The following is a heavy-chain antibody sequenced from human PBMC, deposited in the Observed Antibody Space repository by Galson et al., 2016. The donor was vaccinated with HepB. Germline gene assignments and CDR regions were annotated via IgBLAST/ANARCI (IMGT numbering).Heavy chain of an antibody. Sequence: SETLSLTCAVSGGSITTTDWWSWVRQPPGKGLEWIGEVYRDGNTFYNPSVGSRVTISIDKSKNEFYLNLRSVTAADTAVYYCARDCTGGTCKSGDYDTFDIWGQGTVVTVSS. CDR2: VYRDGNT. CDR3: ARDCTGGTCKSGDYDTFDI. J-gene: IGHJ3*02. CDR1: GGSITTTDW. V-gene: IGHV4-4*02. D-gene: IGHD2-8*02.